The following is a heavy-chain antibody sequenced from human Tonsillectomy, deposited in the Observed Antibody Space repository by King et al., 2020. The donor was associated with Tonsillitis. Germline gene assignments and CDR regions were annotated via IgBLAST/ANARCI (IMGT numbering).Heavy chain of an antibody. D-gene: IGHD3-22*01. CDR2: IYPGGSDT. V-gene: IGHV5-51*03. CDR3: ARATYYYDSSGYYSHWYFDL. J-gene: IGHJ2*01. Sequence: VQLVESGAEVKKPGESLKISCKGSGYSFTSYWIGWVRQMPGKGLEWMGIIYPGGSDTRYSPSFQGQVTISADKSISTAYLQWSSLKASDTAMYYCARATYYYDSSGYYSHWYFDLWGRGTLVTVSS. CDR1: GYSFTSYW.